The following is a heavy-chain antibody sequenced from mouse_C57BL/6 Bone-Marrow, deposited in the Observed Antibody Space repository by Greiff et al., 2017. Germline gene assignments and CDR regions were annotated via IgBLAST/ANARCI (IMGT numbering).Heavy chain of an antibody. D-gene: IGHD1-1*01. J-gene: IGHJ3*01. CDR3: AQFSYYYGSPAWFAD. CDR2: ILPGSGST. Sequence: QVQLKQSGAELMKPGASVKLSCKATGYTFTGYWIEWVKQRPGHGLEWIGEILPGSGSTNYNEKFKGKATITADTSSNTAYLQLSSLTSEYTAVYYCAQFSYYYGSPAWFADWGQGTLVTVSA. V-gene: IGHV1-9*01. CDR1: GYTFTGYW.